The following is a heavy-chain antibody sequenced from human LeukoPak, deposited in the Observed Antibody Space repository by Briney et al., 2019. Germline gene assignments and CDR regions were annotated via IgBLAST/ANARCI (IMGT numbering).Heavy chain of an antibody. CDR1: GFTFDDYG. J-gene: IGHJ4*02. V-gene: IGHV3-20*04. D-gene: IGHD3-22*01. Sequence: GGSLRLSCAASGFTFDDYGMSWVRQAPGKGLEWVSGINWNGGSTGYADSVKGRFTISRDNAKNSLYLQMNSLRAEDMALYYCAKGEVYYDSSGYFDYWGQGTLVTVSS. CDR2: INWNGGST. CDR3: AKGEVYYDSSGYFDY.